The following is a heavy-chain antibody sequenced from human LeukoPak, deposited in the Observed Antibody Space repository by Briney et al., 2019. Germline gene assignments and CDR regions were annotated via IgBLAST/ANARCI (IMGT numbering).Heavy chain of an antibody. CDR2: ISAYNGNT. CDR1: GYTFTSYG. V-gene: IGHV1-18*01. D-gene: IGHD3-22*01. J-gene: IGHJ3*02. Sequence: EASVKVSCKASGYTFTSYGISWVRRAPGQGLEWMGWISAYNGNTNYAQKLQGRVTMTTDTSTSTAYMELRSLRSDDTAVYYCARDLLTYYYDSSGYYYAAFDIWGQGTMVTVSS. CDR3: ARDLLTYYYDSSGYYYAAFDI.